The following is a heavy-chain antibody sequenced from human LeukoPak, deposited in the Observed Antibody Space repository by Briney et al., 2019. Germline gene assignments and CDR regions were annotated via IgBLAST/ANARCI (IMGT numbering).Heavy chain of an antibody. CDR2: IDTNTGNP. V-gene: IGHV7-4-1*02. CDR3: ARTILPAAVLDVWFDP. J-gene: IGHJ5*02. CDR1: GYTFTSYA. D-gene: IGHD2-2*01. Sequence: ASVKVSCKASGYTFTSYAMNWVRQAPGQGLEWMGWIDTNTGNPTYAQGFTGRFVFSLDTSVSTAFLQISSLEAEDTAVYYCARTILPAAVLDVWFDPWGQGTLVTVSS.